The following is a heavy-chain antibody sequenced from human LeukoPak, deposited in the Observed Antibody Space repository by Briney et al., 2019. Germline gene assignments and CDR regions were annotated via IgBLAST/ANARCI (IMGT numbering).Heavy chain of an antibody. Sequence: GGSLRLSCAASGFTFSTYAMRWVRQAPGKGLEYVSAIGRNGGSTYYANSVKGRFSISRDNSKNSLCLQMGSLRAEDMAVYYCATIVGATLAMDVWGKGTTVTVSS. J-gene: IGHJ6*03. CDR2: IGRNGGST. CDR1: GFTFSTYA. CDR3: ATIVGATLAMDV. D-gene: IGHD1-26*01. V-gene: IGHV3-64*01.